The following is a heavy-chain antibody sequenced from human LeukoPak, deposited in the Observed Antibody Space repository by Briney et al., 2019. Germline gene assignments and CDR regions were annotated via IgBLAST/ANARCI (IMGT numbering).Heavy chain of an antibody. V-gene: IGHV4-34*01. CDR2: INHSGST. CDR3: ARVNFSWSSMAFDI. J-gene: IGHJ3*02. CDR1: GGSFSGYY. D-gene: IGHD6-13*01. Sequence: SETLSLTCAVYGGSFSGYYWSWIRQPPGKGLEWIGEINHSGSTNYNPSLKSRVTISVDTSKNQFSLKVNSVTAADTAMYFCARVNFSWSSMAFDIWGQGTMVTVSS.